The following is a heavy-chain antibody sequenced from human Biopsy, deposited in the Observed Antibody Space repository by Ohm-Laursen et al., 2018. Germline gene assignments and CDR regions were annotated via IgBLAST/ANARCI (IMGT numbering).Heavy chain of an antibody. CDR2: IDPKSGGT. J-gene: IGHJ4*02. CDR3: ARELGDFWGGRQLDF. D-gene: IGHD3-3*01. V-gene: IGHV1-2*02. Sequence: SSVKVSCKASAYSFGDHRIHWVRQAPGQGLGWMGWIDPKSGGTNYAQKFQGRVTMTRDTSISTTYMELRRLTSDDTAVFYCARELGDFWGGRQLDFWGQGTLVTVSS. CDR1: AYSFGDHR.